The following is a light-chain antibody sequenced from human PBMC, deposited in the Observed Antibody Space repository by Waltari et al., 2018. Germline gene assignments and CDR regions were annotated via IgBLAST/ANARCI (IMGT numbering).Light chain of an antibody. CDR1: QSVSSY. CDR2: DAS. J-gene: IGKJ2*01. V-gene: IGKV3-11*01. CDR3: QQRSNWPPMYT. Sequence: EIVLTQPPATLSLSPWERATLSCRASQSVSSYLAWYQQKPGQAPRLLSYDASNRATVIPARFSGSGSGTDFTLTISSLEPEDFAVYYCQQRSNWPPMYTFGQGTKLEIK.